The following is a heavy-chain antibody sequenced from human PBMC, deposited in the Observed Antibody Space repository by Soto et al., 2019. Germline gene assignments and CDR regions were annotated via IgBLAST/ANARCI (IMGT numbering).Heavy chain of an antibody. Sequence: EVQLVESGGGLVQPGGSLRLSCVASGFIFSNYWMHWVRQTPDKGLEWVANIKQDGSEKYYVDSVNGRFTISRDNAKNSLFLQTNNLRAEDTGVYYGARGGTIREWLTDHWGQGTLVTVSS. CDR2: IKQDGSEK. D-gene: IGHD5-12*01. CDR1: GFIFSNYW. V-gene: IGHV3-7*04. J-gene: IGHJ5*02. CDR3: ARGGTIREWLTDH.